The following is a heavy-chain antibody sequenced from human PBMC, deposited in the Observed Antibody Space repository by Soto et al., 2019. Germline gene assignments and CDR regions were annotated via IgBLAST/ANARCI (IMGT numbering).Heavy chain of an antibody. J-gene: IGHJ4*02. V-gene: IGHV1-3*01. CDR2: INAGNRNT. D-gene: IGHD6-19*01. Sequence: QVQLVQSGAEVKKPGASVKVSCKASGYTFTSYAMHWVRQAPGQSLEWMGWINAGNRNTKYSQKFQGRVTITRDTSASTAYRELSSLRSEDTAVYYCARDLGGWTDYWGQGTLVTVSS. CDR3: ARDLGGWTDY. CDR1: GYTFTSYA.